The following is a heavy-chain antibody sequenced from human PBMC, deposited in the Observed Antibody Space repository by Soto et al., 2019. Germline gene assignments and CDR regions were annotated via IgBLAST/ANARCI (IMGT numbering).Heavy chain of an antibody. Sequence: GGSLRLSCAASGFTFSSYWMHWVRQAPGKGLVWVSRINSDGSSTSYADSVKGRFTISRDNAKNTLYLQMNSLRAEDTAVYYCARSYPVTPPDYYYYGMDVWGQGTTVTVSS. CDR3: ARSYPVTPPDYYYYGMDV. J-gene: IGHJ6*02. CDR1: GFTFSSYW. D-gene: IGHD5-18*01. V-gene: IGHV3-74*01. CDR2: INSDGSST.